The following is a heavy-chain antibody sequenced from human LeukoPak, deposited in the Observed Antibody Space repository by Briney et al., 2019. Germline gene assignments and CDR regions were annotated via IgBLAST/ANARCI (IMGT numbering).Heavy chain of an antibody. Sequence: GGSLRLSCAASGFTLSTYGMSWVRQAPGKGLEWVSTISGGVGSADYAESVKGGFTLSRNNSKNTLYLQMNSQRAEVTAVYYCANAKYYSSGWSLYYFNYWGEGTLVTVSS. CDR3: ANAKYYSSGWSLYYFNY. CDR1: GFTLSTYG. V-gene: IGHV3-23*01. D-gene: IGHD6-19*01. J-gene: IGHJ4*02. CDR2: ISGGVGSA.